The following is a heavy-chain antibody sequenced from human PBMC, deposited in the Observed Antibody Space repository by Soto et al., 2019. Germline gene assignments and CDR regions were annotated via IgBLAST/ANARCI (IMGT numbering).Heavy chain of an antibody. J-gene: IGHJ4*02. CDR3: ARMLSSGSGTGLDY. Sequence: QVQLVESGGGVVQPGRSLRLSCAASGFTLSRYAMHWVRQAPGKGLEWVAAISYDGSDKYSADSVKGRFTISRDNSENTLYLQMNSLRAEDTAVYYCARMLSSGSGTGLDYWGQGTLVTVSS. CDR2: ISYDGSDK. V-gene: IGHV3-30-3*01. CDR1: GFTLSRYA. D-gene: IGHD3-10*01.